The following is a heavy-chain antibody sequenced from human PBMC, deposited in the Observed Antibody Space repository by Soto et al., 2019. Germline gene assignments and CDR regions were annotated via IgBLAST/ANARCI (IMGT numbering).Heavy chain of an antibody. CDR3: ARRGNSGSIDF. Sequence: QLQLQESGPGLVKPSETLSLTCTVSGGSITSTTYYWGWIRQPPGKGLEWVGTISYSGSTYYVPSLKSRVTISVDTSKSQFSLNLNSVTVSDTAIYYCARRGNSGSIDFWGQGTLVTVSS. D-gene: IGHD6-19*01. J-gene: IGHJ4*02. CDR1: GGSITSTTYY. V-gene: IGHV4-39*01. CDR2: ISYSGST.